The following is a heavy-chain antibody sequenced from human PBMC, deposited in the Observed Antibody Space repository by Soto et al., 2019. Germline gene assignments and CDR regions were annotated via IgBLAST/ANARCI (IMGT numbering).Heavy chain of an antibody. V-gene: IGHV4-59*01. J-gene: IGHJ4*02. Sequence: SETLSLTCFVSVSSISSYYWSWVRQPPGKGLEWIGYIHYSGSTKYNTTLKSRVTISIDPSKNQFSLQVTSVTTADTAVYYCARVGWTTVGYYFDYWSQGTLVTVSS. D-gene: IGHD4-17*01. CDR2: IHYSGST. CDR3: ARVGWTTVGYYFDY. CDR1: VSSISSYY.